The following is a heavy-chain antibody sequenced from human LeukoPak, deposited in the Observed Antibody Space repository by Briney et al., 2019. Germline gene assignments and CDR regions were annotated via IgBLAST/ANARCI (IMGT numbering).Heavy chain of an antibody. CDR1: GDSVSSNSVT. J-gene: IGHJ5*02. Sequence: SQTLSLTCAISGDSVSSNSVTWNWIRQSPSRGLEWLGRTYSRSTWYNDYAVSVRGRITVNPDTSKNQFSLHLNSVTPENTAVYYCARRLTQYDCFDPWGQGILVTVSS. D-gene: IGHD2-2*01. V-gene: IGHV6-1*01. CDR3: ARRLTQYDCFDP. CDR2: TYSRSTWYN.